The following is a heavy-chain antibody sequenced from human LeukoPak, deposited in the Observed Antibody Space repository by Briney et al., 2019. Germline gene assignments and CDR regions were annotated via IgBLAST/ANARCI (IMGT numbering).Heavy chain of an antibody. CDR2: ISSSSSYI. J-gene: IGHJ6*02. CDR1: GFTFSSYS. Sequence: GGSLRLSCAASGFTFSSYSMNWVRQAPGKGLEWVSSISSSSSYIYYADSVKGRFTISRDNAKNSLYLQMNSLRAEDTAVYYCAREDYCNYFDLYYYYGMDVWGQGTTVTFSS. CDR3: AREDYCNYFDLYYYYGMDV. D-gene: IGHD4-11*01. V-gene: IGHV3-21*01.